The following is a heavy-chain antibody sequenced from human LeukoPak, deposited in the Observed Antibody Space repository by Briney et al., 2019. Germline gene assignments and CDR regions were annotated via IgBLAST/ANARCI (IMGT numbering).Heavy chain of an antibody. CDR3: ATQSNTWYFYY. CDR1: GYTLTQLA. D-gene: IGHD2-21*01. CDR2: FDPEDGET. V-gene: IGHV1-24*01. Sequence: GASVTVSCKVSGYTLTQLAMHWVRQAPGKGLEWLGGFDPEDGETIYAQNFQGRVTMTHDTSTDTAYMELSSLRSEDTAVYYCATQSNTWYFYYWGQGTLVTVSS. J-gene: IGHJ4*02.